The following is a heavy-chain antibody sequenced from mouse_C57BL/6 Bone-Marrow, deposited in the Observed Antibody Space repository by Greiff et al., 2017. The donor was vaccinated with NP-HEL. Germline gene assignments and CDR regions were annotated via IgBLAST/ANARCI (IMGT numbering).Heavy chain of an antibody. Sequence: VKLMESGAELARPGASVKLSCKASGYTFTSYGISWVKQRTGQGLEWIGEIYPRSGNTYYNGKFKGKATLTADKSSSTAYMELRSLTSEDSAVYFCAREGYCGSRCLFAYWGQGTLVTVSA. CDR3: AREGYCGSRCLFAY. CDR1: GYTFTSYG. V-gene: IGHV1-81*01. CDR2: IYPRSGNT. J-gene: IGHJ3*01. D-gene: IGHD1-1*01.